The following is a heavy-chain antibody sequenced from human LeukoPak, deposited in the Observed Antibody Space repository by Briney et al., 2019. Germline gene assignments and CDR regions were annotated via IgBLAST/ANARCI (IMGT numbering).Heavy chain of an antibody. V-gene: IGHV1-69*06. J-gene: IGHJ6*03. Sequence: GASVKVSCKASGGTFSSYAISWVRQAPGQGLEWMGGIIPIFGTANYAQKFQGRVRITADKSTSTAYMELRRLRSDDTAVYYCARAVVDEYYYYYYMDVWGKGTTVTVSS. CDR3: ARAVVDEYYYYYYMDV. CDR1: GGTFSSYA. D-gene: IGHD3-22*01. CDR2: IIPIFGTA.